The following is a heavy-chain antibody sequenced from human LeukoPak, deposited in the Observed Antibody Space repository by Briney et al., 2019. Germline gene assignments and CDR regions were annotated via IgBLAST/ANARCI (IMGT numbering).Heavy chain of an antibody. CDR3: ARESVAGTSGFDY. CDR2: ISSDEISE. J-gene: IGHJ4*02. V-gene: IGHV3-30*03. D-gene: IGHD6-19*01. CDR1: GFSFRSYG. Sequence: GGSLRLSCAASGFSFRSYGMHWVRQAPGKGLEWVAVISSDEISEYYADSVKGRFTISRDNSKNTLYLQMNSLRAEDTAVYYCARESVAGTSGFDYWGQGTLVTVSS.